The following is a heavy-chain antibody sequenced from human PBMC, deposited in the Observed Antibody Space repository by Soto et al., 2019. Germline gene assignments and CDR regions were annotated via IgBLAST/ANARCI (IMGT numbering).Heavy chain of an antibody. V-gene: IGHV4-31*03. CDR1: GGSISRGGYY. D-gene: IGHD4-17*01. CDR3: ARDDYGDPNWFDP. CDR2: IYYSGST. Sequence: PSETLSLTCTVSGGSISRGGYYWSWIRQHQGKGLEWIGYIYYSGSTYYNPSLKSRVTISVDTSKNQFSLKLSSVTAADTAVYYCARDDYGDPNWFDPWGQGTLVTVSS. J-gene: IGHJ5*02.